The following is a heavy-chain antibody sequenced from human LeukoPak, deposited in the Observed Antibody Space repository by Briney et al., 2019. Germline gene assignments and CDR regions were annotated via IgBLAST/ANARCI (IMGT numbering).Heavy chain of an antibody. CDR3: GRARGVYSAIAQ. CDR1: GFTFSNYW. J-gene: IGHJ4*02. CDR2: IDANGVTT. V-gene: IGHV3-74*01. Sequence: GGSLRLSCAGSGFTFSNYWMHWVRHTPGKGLVWVSRIDANGVTTSYADSVKGRFTISRDNANGTLYLQMNSLRADDTGLYFCGRARGVYSAIAQWGQGSLVTVSS. D-gene: IGHD4-11*01.